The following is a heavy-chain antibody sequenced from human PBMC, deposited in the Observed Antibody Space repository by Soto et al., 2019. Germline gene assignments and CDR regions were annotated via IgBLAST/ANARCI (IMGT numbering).Heavy chain of an antibody. D-gene: IGHD1-7*01. CDR3: TSPELTGTTLVYYYYGMDV. CDR1: GFTFSNAW. Sequence: GGSLRLSCAASGFTFSNAWMNWVRQAPGKGLEWVGRIKSKTDGGTTDYAAPVKGRFTISRDDSKNTLYLQMNSLKTEDTAVYYCTSPELTGTTLVYYYYGMDVWGQGTTVTVSS. J-gene: IGHJ6*02. V-gene: IGHV3-15*07. CDR2: IKSKTDGGTT.